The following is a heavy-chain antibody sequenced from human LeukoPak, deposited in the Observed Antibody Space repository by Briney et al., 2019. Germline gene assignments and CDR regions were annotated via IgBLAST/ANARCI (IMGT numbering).Heavy chain of an antibody. V-gene: IGHV3-23*01. CDR3: FGGNSFDY. CDR1: GFTFSSYA. CDR2: ISCSGGST. D-gene: IGHD4-23*01. J-gene: IGHJ4*02. Sequence: GGTLRLSCAASGFTFSSYAMSWVRQAPGKGLEWVSAISCSGGSTYYADSVKGRFTIPRDNSKNTLYLQMNGLRAEDTAVYYCFGGNSFDYWGQGTLVTVSS.